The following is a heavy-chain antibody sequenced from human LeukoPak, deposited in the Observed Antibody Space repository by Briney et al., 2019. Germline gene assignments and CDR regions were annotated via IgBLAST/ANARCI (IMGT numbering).Heavy chain of an antibody. D-gene: IGHD4-23*01. Sequence: GGSLRLSCAASGFTFSHHGMHWVRQAPGKGLEWVAVISYDGSDKYYADSVKGRFTISRDNSKNTLYVQMNSLRAEDTGVFYCARELYGGKFSPHLDFWGQGTLVTVSS. CDR2: ISYDGSDK. CDR1: GFTFSHHG. V-gene: IGHV3-30*19. CDR3: ARELYGGKFSPHLDF. J-gene: IGHJ4*02.